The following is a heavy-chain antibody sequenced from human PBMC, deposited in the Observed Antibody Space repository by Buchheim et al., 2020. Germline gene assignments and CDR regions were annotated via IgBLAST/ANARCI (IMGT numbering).Heavy chain of an antibody. Sequence: EVQLEESGGGLVKPGGSLRLSCAASGFTLTSYTMSWVRQAPGKGLEWVSSIHTSTAYMYYADSVKGRFTISRDNARNSLFLQMNSLRDEDTAVYYCARDRGGWETDGFDMWGQGT. CDR2: IHTSTAYM. CDR1: GFTLTSYT. CDR3: ARDRGGWETDGFDM. J-gene: IGHJ3*02. V-gene: IGHV3-21*01. D-gene: IGHD6-19*01.